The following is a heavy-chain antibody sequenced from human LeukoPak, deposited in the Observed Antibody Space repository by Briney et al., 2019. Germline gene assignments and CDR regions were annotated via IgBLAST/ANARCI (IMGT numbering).Heavy chain of an antibody. Sequence: SVKVSCKASGYTFTGYYMHWVRQAPGQGLEWMGGIIPIFGTANYAQKFQGRVTITTDESTSTAYMELSSLRSEDTAVYYCARDPQLVGTYFDYWGQGTLVTVSS. CDR3: ARDPQLVGTYFDY. D-gene: IGHD6-6*01. J-gene: IGHJ4*02. CDR2: IIPIFGTA. V-gene: IGHV1-69*05. CDR1: GYTFTGYY.